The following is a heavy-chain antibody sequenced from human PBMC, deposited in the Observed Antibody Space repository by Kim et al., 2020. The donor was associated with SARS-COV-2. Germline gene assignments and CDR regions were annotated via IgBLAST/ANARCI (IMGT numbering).Heavy chain of an antibody. CDR3: ARGFRSNSFDF. CDR2: ISNSGSTI. CDR1: GFPFTTYS. Sequence: GGSLRLSCLTSGFPFTTYSMNWVRQAPGGGLEWIAFISNSGSTIYYADSVRGRFTISRDTAKNSLFLQMTSLRLDDTATYFCARGFRSNSFDFWGRGTLV. V-gene: IGHV3-48*03. J-gene: IGHJ5*01.